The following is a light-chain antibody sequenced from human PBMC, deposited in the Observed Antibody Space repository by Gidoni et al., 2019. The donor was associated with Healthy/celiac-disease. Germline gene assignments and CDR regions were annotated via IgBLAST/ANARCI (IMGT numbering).Light chain of an antibody. V-gene: IGLV3-21*02. CDR2: DGR. CDR3: QEWDSSSEPHVV. CDR1: NIGSKS. J-gene: IGLJ2*01. Sequence: SYVLTPPPSVSVAPGQTARITCGGNNIGSKSVHWYQQKPGQAPVLVVYDGRDRPSGGPERFSGSNEGGTATLTISRVEAGDDADDYCQEWDSSSEPHVVFGGGTKLTVL.